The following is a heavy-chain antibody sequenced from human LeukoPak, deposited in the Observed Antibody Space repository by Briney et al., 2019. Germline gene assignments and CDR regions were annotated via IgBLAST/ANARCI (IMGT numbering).Heavy chain of an antibody. J-gene: IGHJ4*02. Sequence: ASVKVSCKASGYTFTGYYMHWVRQAPGQGLEWMGWINPNSGGTNYAQKFQGRVTMTRDTSISTAYMELSRLRSDDTAVYYCARAPATITEDYFDYCGQGTLVTVSS. CDR3: ARAPATITEDYFDY. V-gene: IGHV1-2*02. D-gene: IGHD5-12*01. CDR1: GYTFTGYY. CDR2: INPNSGGT.